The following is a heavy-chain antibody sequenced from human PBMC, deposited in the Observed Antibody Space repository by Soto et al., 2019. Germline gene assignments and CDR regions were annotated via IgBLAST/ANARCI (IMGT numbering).Heavy chain of an antibody. D-gene: IGHD3-3*01. CDR1: GITFSSNA. Sequence: EVQLLESGGGLVQPGGSLRLSCAASGITFSSNAMSWVRQAPGKGLEWVSGSSGSGGTTYYADSVKGRFTISRDNSKNTLYLQMNSLRAEDTDVYYCAKDARGIFEGFDYWGQGTLVTVSS. CDR2: SSGSGGTT. CDR3: AKDARGIFEGFDY. V-gene: IGHV3-23*01. J-gene: IGHJ4*02.